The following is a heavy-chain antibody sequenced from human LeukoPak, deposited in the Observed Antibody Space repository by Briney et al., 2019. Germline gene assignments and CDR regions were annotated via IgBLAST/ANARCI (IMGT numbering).Heavy chain of an antibody. CDR1: GGSISSGSDY. CDR2: IYTSGST. V-gene: IGHV4-61*02. J-gene: IGHJ6*03. CDR3: ARDRYSGSLVNYYYMDV. D-gene: IGHD1-26*01. Sequence: SQTLSLTCTVSGGSISSGSDYWSWIRQPAGKGLEWIGRIYTSGSTNYNPSLKSRVTISVDTSKNQFSLKLSSVTAADTAVYYRARDRYSGSLVNYYYMDVWGKGTTVTVSS.